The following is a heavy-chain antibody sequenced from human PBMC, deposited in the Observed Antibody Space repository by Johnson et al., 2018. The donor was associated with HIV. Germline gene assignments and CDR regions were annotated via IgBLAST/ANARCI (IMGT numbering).Heavy chain of an antibody. J-gene: IGHJ3*02. Sequence: VQLVESGGDLVEPGESLRLSCVASGFTFSNAWMHWVRQAPGKGLECVGRIKSEADGGTTDYGAPVKGRFTISRDDSKNRLYLQMNSLKSEDTAVYYCTTDSEGHVFDIWAKGQWLPSLQ. CDR1: GFTFSNAW. V-gene: IGHV3-15*01. CDR3: TTDSEGHVFDI. CDR2: IKSEADGGTT.